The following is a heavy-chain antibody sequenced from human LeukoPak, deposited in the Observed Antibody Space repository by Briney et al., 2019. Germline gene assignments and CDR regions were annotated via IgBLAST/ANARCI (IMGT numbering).Heavy chain of an antibody. Sequence: ASVKVSCKASGYTFTNYAFGWVRQAPGKGLEWMGWISAYNGDRNYAQNFQGRVTMTTDTSTSTAFMELRSLRSDDTAVYYCARDDSGSINWFDPWGQGTLVTVSS. CDR1: GYTFTNYA. CDR2: ISAYNGDR. J-gene: IGHJ5*02. V-gene: IGHV1-18*01. CDR3: ARDDSGSINWFDP. D-gene: IGHD1-26*01.